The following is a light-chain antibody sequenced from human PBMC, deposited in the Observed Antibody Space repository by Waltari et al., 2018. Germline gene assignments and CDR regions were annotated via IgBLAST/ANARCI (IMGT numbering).Light chain of an antibody. Sequence: QSVLTQPPSVSAAPGQKVTIFCSGSSSNIGKNYVTWFQHLPETAPKLLIYENNKRPSGIADRFSGSKSGTSATLAITGLQTGDEADYYCGTWDDSLSAWVFGGGTNLTVL. V-gene: IGLV1-51*02. CDR2: ENN. CDR3: GTWDDSLSAWV. J-gene: IGLJ2*01. CDR1: SSNIGKNY.